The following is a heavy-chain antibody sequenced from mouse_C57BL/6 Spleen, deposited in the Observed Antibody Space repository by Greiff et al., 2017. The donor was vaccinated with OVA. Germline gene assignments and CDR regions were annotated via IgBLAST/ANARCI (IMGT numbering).Heavy chain of an antibody. CDR1: GFTFTDYY. Sequence: EVKVVESGGGLVQPGGSLSLSCAASGFTFTDYYMSWVRQPPGKALEWLGFIRNKANGYTTEYSASVKGRFTISRDNSQSILYLQMNALRAEDSATYYCARFTTAWYFDVWGTGTTVTVSS. CDR3: ARFTTAWYFDV. D-gene: IGHD1-2*01. CDR2: IRNKANGYTT. J-gene: IGHJ1*03. V-gene: IGHV7-3*01.